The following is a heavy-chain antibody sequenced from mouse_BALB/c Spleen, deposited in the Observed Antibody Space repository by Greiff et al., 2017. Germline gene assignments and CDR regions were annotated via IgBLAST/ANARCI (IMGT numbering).Heavy chain of an antibody. CDR3: TRTGITTGYAMDY. Sequence: EVKVEESGGGLVQPGGSMKLSCVASGFTFSNYWMNWVRQSPEKGLEWVAEIRLKSNNYATHYAESVKGRFTISRDDSKSSVYLQMNNLRAEDTGIYYCTRTGITTGYAMDYWGQGTSVTVSS. CDR1: GFTFSNYW. CDR2: IRLKSNNYAT. J-gene: IGHJ4*01. V-gene: IGHV6-6*02. D-gene: IGHD2-4*01.